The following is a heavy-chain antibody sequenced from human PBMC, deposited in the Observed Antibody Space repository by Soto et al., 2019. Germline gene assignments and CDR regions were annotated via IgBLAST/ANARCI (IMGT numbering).Heavy chain of an antibody. Sequence: GGSLRLSCAASGFTFSSYSMNWVRQAPGKGLEWVSYISSSSSTIYYADSVKGRFTISRDNAKNSLYLQMNSLRDEDTALYYCARDYVVVVAATPGDAFDIWGQGTMVTVSS. D-gene: IGHD2-15*01. CDR2: ISSSSSTI. CDR1: GFTFSSYS. V-gene: IGHV3-48*02. J-gene: IGHJ3*02. CDR3: ARDYVVVVAATPGDAFDI.